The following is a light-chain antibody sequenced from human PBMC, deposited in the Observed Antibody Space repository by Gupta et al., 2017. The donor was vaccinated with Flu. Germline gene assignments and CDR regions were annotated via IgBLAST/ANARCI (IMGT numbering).Light chain of an antibody. V-gene: IGLV1-44*01. CDR3: AAWDDSLNGQWV. Sequence: SVLTQPPSASGTPGQRVTISCSGSSSNIGSNTVNWYQQLPGTAPKLLIYSDNQRPSGVPDRVSGSRSGTSASLTISGLRSEDEADYYCAAWDDSLNGQWVFGGGTKLTVL. CDR2: SDN. CDR1: SSNIGSNT. J-gene: IGLJ3*02.